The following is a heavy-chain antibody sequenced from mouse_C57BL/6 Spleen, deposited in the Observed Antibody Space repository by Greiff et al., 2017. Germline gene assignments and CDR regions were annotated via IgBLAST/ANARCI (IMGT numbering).Heavy chain of an antibody. CDR2: IDPNSGGT. J-gene: IGHJ3*01. D-gene: IGHD2-4*01. CDR3: ARSKDYDAWFAY. Sequence: QRPGRGLEWIGRIDPNSGGTKYNEKFKSKATLTVAKPSSTAYMQLSSLTSEDSAVYYCARSKDYDAWFAYWGQGTLVTVSA. V-gene: IGHV1-72*01.